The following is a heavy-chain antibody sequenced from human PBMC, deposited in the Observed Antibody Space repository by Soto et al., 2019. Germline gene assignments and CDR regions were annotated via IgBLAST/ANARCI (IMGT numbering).Heavy chain of an antibody. V-gene: IGHV3-23*01. CDR3: AKHGRSCSSTSCYSRDNWFDT. D-gene: IGHD2-2*01. J-gene: IGHJ5*02. CDR1: GFTFTNYG. CDR2: ITNTGGNT. Sequence: EVQLLESGGGFVQPGGSLKLSCAASGFTFTNYGMTWVHQAPGKGLEWVSTITNTGGNTYYADSVKGRFTISRDNSKNTLHLQMHSLRAEDTAVYYCAKHGRSCSSTSCYSRDNWFDTWGQGTLVTVSS.